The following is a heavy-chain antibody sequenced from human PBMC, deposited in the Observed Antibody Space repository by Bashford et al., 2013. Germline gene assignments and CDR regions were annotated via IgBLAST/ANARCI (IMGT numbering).Heavy chain of an antibody. CDR1: GFTFDDYA. CDR2: ISWNSGSI. J-gene: IGHJ3*02. V-gene: IGHV3-9*01. CDR3: AKDTRRTLKDYDFWSGYYGGAFDI. D-gene: IGHD3-3*01. Sequence: SLRLSCAASGFTFDDYAMHWVRQAPGKGLEWVSGISWNSGSIGYADSVKGRFTISRDNAKNSLYLQMNSLRAEDTALYYCAKDTRRTLKDYDFWSGYYGGAFDIWGQGTMVTVSS.